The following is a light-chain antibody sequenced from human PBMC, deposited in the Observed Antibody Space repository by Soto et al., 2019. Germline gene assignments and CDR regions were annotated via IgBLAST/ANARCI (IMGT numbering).Light chain of an antibody. Sequence: EIVLTQSPGTLSLSPGDRATLSCRASQSVSSNYLAWYQQKPGQAPRLLIYGASSRATGIPDRFSGSGSWTDFTLTNSSLEPEDFAVYYCQRYGTSLPLTFGGGTKVEIK. CDR3: QRYGTSLPLT. CDR2: GAS. V-gene: IGKV3-20*01. J-gene: IGKJ4*01. CDR1: QSVSSNY.